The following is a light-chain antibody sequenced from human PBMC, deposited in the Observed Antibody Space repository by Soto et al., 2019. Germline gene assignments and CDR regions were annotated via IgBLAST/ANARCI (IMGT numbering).Light chain of an antibody. J-gene: IGLJ1*01. CDR1: SSNIGSNT. V-gene: IGLV1-44*01. CDR2: SDN. CDR3: AAWDDSLNGYV. Sequence: QSVLTQSPSASGTPGQGVTISCSGSSSNIGSNTVNWYHQLPGTAPKLLIYSDNQRPSGVPDRFSGSKSGTSASLAISGLQSEDEADYYCAAWDDSLNGYVFASGTKVTVL.